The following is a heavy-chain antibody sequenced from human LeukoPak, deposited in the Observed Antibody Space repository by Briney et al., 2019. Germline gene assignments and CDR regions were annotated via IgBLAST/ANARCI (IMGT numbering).Heavy chain of an antibody. CDR3: ARAELRYFDWFPFDY. J-gene: IGHJ4*02. Sequence: ASVKASCKASGYTFTSYYMHWVRQAPGQGLEWMGIINPSGGSASYAQKFQGRVTMTRDTSTSTVYMELSSLRSEDTAVYYCARAELRYFDWFPFDYWGQGTLVTVSS. D-gene: IGHD3-9*01. CDR1: GYTFTSYY. V-gene: IGHV1-46*01. CDR2: INPSGGSA.